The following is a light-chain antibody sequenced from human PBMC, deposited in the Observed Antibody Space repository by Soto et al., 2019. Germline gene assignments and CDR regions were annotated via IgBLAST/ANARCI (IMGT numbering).Light chain of an antibody. CDR1: SSDVGSYNR. CDR2: EVS. CDR3: NSYTGSSTYV. Sequence: QSALTQPPSVSGSPGQSVAISCNGTSSDVGSYNRVSWYQQPPGAAPKLMIYEVSNRPSGVPDRFSGSKSGNTASLTISGLQAEDEADYDCNSYTGSSTYVFGTGTKLTVL. J-gene: IGLJ1*01. V-gene: IGLV2-18*02.